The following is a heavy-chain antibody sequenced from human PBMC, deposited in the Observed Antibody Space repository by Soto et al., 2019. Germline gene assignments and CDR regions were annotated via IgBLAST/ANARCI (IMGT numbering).Heavy chain of an antibody. V-gene: IGHV3-64*01. J-gene: IGHJ4*02. CDR3: ARDPFAGDFGVVIIRTFFDY. Sequence: GGSLRLSCAASGFTFSSYAMHWVRQAPGKGLEYVSAISSNGGSTYYANSVKGRFTISRDNSKNTLYLQMGSLRAEDMAVYYCARDPFAGDFGVVIIRTFFDYWGQGTLVTVSS. CDR1: GFTFSSYA. CDR2: ISSNGGST. D-gene: IGHD3-3*01.